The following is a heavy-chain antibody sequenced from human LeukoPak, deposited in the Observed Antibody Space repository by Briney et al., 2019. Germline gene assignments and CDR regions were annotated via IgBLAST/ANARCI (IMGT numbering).Heavy chain of an antibody. Sequence: PGGSLRLSCAASGFTFDDYAMHWVRQAPGKGLEWVSGISWNSGSIGYADSVKGRFTISRDNAKNSLYLQMNSLRAEDMALYYCAKGPYSGYDPNWFDPWGQGTLVTVSS. CDR2: ISWNSGSI. CDR1: GFTFDDYA. V-gene: IGHV3-9*03. D-gene: IGHD5-12*01. J-gene: IGHJ5*02. CDR3: AKGPYSGYDPNWFDP.